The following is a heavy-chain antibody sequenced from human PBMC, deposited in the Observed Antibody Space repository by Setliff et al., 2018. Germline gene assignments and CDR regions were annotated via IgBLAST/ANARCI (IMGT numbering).Heavy chain of an antibody. CDR3: ARERYFDWFFEY. D-gene: IGHD3-9*01. CDR2: ISHSGSA. CDR1: GGSFSTYF. V-gene: IGHV4-34*01. Sequence: PSETLSLTCAVYGGSFSTYFWSWIRQPPGKGLEWIGEISHSGSANYNPSPKSRVTMSVDTSKNQFSLNLNSVTAADTAVYYCARERYFDWFFEYWGQGTLVTVSS. J-gene: IGHJ4*02.